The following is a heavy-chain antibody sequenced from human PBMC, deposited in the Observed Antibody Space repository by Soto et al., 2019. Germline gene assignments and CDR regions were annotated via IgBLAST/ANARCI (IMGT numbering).Heavy chain of an antibody. CDR1: GGSLYDYN. D-gene: IGHD2-2*01. CDR2: INHSGNT. CDR3: ARDQQGDGRLDFDY. J-gene: IGHJ4*02. Sequence: QVQLQQWGAGLLKPSETLSLTCAVYGGSLYDYNWSWIRQPPAKGLEWIGEINHSGNTNYNPSLTSRATISVDTSKNQFSLTFTSVTAADSAMYYCARDQQGDGRLDFDYCGQGTLVTVSS. V-gene: IGHV4-34*02.